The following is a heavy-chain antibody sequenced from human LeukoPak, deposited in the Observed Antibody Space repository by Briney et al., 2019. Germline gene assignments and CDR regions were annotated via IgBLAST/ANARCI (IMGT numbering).Heavy chain of an antibody. Sequence: GGPLRLSCAASGFAFNTFAMNWVRQAPGKGLEWVEVISYDGSDKYYADSVKGRFTISRDNSENTLYLQMNSLRPEDTAMYYCASGKWLQSYFDYWGQGTLVTVSS. CDR1: GFAFNTFA. V-gene: IGHV3-30*04. J-gene: IGHJ4*02. CDR3: ASGKWLQSYFDY. D-gene: IGHD5-24*01. CDR2: ISYDGSDK.